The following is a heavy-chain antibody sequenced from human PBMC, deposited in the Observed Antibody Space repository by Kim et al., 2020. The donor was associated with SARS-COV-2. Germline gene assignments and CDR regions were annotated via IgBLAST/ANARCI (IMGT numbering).Heavy chain of an antibody. J-gene: IGHJ6*02. D-gene: IGHD6-19*01. CDR2: IYTSGST. Sequence: SETLSLTCTVSGGSISSGSYYWSWIRQPAGKGLEWIGRIYTSGSTNYNPSLKSRVTISVDTSKNQFSLKLSSVTAADTAVYYCARDPVAGTGYTDYYYYGMDVWGQGTTVTVSS. CDR3: ARDPVAGTGYTDYYYYGMDV. CDR1: GGSISSGSYY. V-gene: IGHV4-61*02.